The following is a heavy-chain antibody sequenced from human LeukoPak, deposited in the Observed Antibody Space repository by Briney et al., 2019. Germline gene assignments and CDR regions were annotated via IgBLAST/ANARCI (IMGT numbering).Heavy chain of an antibody. D-gene: IGHD6-19*01. Sequence: PSETLSLTCTVSGGSISSSSYYWGWIRQPPGTGLEWIGSIYYSGSTYYNPSLKSRVTISVDKSKNQFSLKLSSVTAADTAVYYCAGVSGSGWMVDSWGQGSLVTVSS. V-gene: IGHV4-39*07. CDR3: AGVSGSGWMVDS. CDR1: GGSISSSSYY. J-gene: IGHJ4*02. CDR2: IYYSGST.